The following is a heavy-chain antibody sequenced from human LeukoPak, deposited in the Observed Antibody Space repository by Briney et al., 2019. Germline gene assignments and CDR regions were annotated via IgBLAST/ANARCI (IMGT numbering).Heavy chain of an antibody. V-gene: IGHV4-39*07. CDR1: GGSTRSDSYY. CDR3: ARGLVTHWVAYRDRRDGYSLGY. Sequence: PSETLSLTCAVSGGSTRSDSYYWGWIRQPPGKGLEWIGSICYSGNTYYNPSLKSRVTISVDTSKNQFSLKLSSVTAADTAVYYCARGLVTHWVAYRDRRDGYSLGYWGQGTLVAVSS. D-gene: IGHD5-24*01. CDR2: ICYSGNT. J-gene: IGHJ4*02.